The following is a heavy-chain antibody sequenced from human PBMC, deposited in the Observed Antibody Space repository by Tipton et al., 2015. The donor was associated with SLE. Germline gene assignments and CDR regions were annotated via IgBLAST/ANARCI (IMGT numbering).Heavy chain of an antibody. J-gene: IGHJ3*02. CDR3: ARDDDGSGSHYIFGGAFDI. D-gene: IGHD3-10*01. V-gene: IGHV3-23*01. CDR2: ISTGGGST. Sequence: SLRLSCAASGFIFSNYAMSWVRQAPGKGLEWVSLISTGGGSTYYADSVKGRFTISRDNSRNTLYLQMHSLRAEDTALYYCARDDDGSGSHYIFGGAFDIWGQGTMVTVSS. CDR1: GFIFSNYA.